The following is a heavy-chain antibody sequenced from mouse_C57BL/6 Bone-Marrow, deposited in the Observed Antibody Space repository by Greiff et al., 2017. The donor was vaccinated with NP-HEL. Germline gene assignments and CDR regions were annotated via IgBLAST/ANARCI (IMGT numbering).Heavy chain of an antibody. CDR3: VRHYYGPYWYFDV. V-gene: IGHV10-1*01. J-gene: IGHJ1*03. CDR2: IRSKSNNYAT. D-gene: IGHD1-2*01. Sequence: EVQLVESGGGLVQPKGSLKLSCAASGFSFNTYAMNWVRQAPGKGLEWVARIRSKSNNYATYYADSVKDRFTISRDDSESMLYLQINNLKTKDTAMYYCVRHYYGPYWYFDVWGTGTTVTVSS. CDR1: GFSFNTYA.